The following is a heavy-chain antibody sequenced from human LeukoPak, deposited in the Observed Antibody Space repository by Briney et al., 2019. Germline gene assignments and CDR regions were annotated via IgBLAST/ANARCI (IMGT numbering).Heavy chain of an antibody. V-gene: IGHV3-43*02. CDR2: ISGNGGTT. CDR3: AKDHYDSSGNGFDY. D-gene: IGHD3-22*01. J-gene: IGHJ4*02. Sequence: PGGSLRLSCVASGFTFDDYAMHWVRQAPGKGLEWVSIISGNGGTTYYADSVKGRFTMSRDNSKNSLYLQMNSLRTEDTAFYYCAKDHYDSSGNGFDYWGQGTLVTVSS. CDR1: GFTFDDYA.